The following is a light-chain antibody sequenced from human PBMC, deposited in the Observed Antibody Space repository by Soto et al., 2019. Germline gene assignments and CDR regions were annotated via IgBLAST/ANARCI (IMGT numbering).Light chain of an antibody. J-gene: IGLJ2*01. Sequence: QSVLTQPPSASGTPGQRVTISCSGSSSNIGNNNVYWYQQFPGTAPKRLIYDNNQRPSGVPDRCSGSKSGTSASLAISGLRSEDEADYYCATWDGSLSVVVFGGGTKLTVL. CDR2: DNN. CDR3: ATWDGSLSVVV. CDR1: SSNIGNNN. V-gene: IGLV1-47*02.